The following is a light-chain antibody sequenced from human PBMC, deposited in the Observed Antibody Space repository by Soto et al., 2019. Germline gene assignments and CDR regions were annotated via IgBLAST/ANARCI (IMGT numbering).Light chain of an antibody. CDR1: QTISSW. CDR2: KAS. V-gene: IGKV1-5*03. Sequence: DIPLTHSPSNLSGSVGHRFTINCRASQTISSWLAWYQQKPGKAPKLLIYKASTLKSGVPSRFSGSGSGTEFTLTISSLQPDDFATYYCQHYNSYSEAFGQGTKVDIK. CDR3: QHYNSYSEA. J-gene: IGKJ1*01.